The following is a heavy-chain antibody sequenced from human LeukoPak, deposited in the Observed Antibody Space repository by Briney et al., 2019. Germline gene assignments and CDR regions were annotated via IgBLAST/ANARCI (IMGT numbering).Heavy chain of an antibody. J-gene: IGHJ4*02. Sequence: ASVKVSYNASGYTFTDYYMHWARQAPGQGLEWMGWINPNSGTNYAQKFQGRVTMTRDTSISTAYMELTRLTSDDTAVYYGASNRWMDYWGQGTLVTVSS. CDR3: ASNRWMDY. V-gene: IGHV1-2*02. CDR1: GYTFTDYY. D-gene: IGHD1-1*01. CDR2: INPNSGT.